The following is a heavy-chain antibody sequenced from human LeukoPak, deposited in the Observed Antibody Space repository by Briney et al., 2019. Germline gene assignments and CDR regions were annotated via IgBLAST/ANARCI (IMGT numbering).Heavy chain of an antibody. CDR1: GGSFSGYY. D-gene: IGHD3-9*01. V-gene: IGHV4-34*01. J-gene: IGHJ3*02. Sequence: SETLSLTCAVYGGSFSGYYWSWIRQPPGKGLEWIGEINHSGSTNYNPSLKSRVTISVDTSKNQFSLKLSSVTAADTAVYYRARSGVGRYFDWLLSDDAFDIWGQGTMVTVSS. CDR2: INHSGST. CDR3: ARSGVGRYFDWLLSDDAFDI.